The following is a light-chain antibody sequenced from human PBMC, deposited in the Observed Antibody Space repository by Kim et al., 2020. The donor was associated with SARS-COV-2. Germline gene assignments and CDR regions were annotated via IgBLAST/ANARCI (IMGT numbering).Light chain of an antibody. CDR2: DAS. CDR1: QDIRHY. Sequence: DIQMTQSPSSLSATVGDRVTITCRASQDIRHYLTWYQQKPGKAPTLLIYDASHLEPGVPSRFSGSGSGPDFTFTISSLQPEDIATYYCQQYDGLHPTFGGGTNVDIK. CDR3: QQYDGLHPT. J-gene: IGKJ4*01. V-gene: IGKV1-33*01.